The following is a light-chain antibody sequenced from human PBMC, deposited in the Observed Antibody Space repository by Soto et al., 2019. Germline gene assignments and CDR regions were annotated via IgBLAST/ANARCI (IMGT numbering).Light chain of an antibody. CDR1: SSDVGGYNY. V-gene: IGLV2-14*01. CDR3: SSYTSSSTRV. Sequence: QSVLTQPASVSGSPGQSITISCTGTSSDVGGYNYVSWYQQHPGKAPKLMIYEVSNRPSGVSIRFSGSKSANTASLTISGLQAEDEADYYCSSYTSSSTRVFGGGTKLTVL. J-gene: IGLJ3*02. CDR2: EVS.